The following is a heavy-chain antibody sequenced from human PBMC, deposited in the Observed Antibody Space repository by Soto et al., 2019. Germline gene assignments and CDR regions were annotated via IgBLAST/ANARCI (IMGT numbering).Heavy chain of an antibody. D-gene: IGHD5-18*01. CDR2: IIPIFGTA. Sequence: QVQLVQSGAEVKKPGSPVKVSCKASGGTFSSYAISWVRQAPGQGLEWMGGIIPIFGTANYAQKFQGRVTITADESTSTAYMELSSLRSEDTAVYYCAARGYSYGTPPYYFDYWGQGTLVTVSS. J-gene: IGHJ4*02. CDR3: AARGYSYGTPPYYFDY. V-gene: IGHV1-69*12. CDR1: GGTFSSYA.